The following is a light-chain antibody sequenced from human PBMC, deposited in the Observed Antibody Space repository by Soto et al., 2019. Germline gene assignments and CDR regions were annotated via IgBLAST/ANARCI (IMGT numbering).Light chain of an antibody. Sequence: QSVLTQPPSVSGAPGQRVTTSCTGSSSNIGAGYDVHWYQQLPGTAPKLLIYGNSNRPSGVPDRFSGSKSGTSASLAITGLQAEDEADYYCQSYDSSRVFGGGTKLTVL. J-gene: IGLJ2*01. CDR1: SSNIGAGYD. V-gene: IGLV1-40*01. CDR2: GNS. CDR3: QSYDSSRV.